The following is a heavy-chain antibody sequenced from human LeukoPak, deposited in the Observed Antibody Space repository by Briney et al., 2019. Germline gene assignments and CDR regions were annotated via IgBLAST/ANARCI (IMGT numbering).Heavy chain of an antibody. CDR3: ARCSGYGMDV. Sequence: GGSLRLSCAASGFTFGSYAMHWVRQAPGKGLEWVAVMSFDGIHIYYADSVKGRFTTSRVNSKNTLYLQMNSLRGEDTSIYYCARCSGYGMDVWGQGTTVTVSS. J-gene: IGHJ6*02. CDR2: MSFDGIHI. V-gene: IGHV3-30-3*01. CDR1: GFTFGSYA. D-gene: IGHD3-10*02.